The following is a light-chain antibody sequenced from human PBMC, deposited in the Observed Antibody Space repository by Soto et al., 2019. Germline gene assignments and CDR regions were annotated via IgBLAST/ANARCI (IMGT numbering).Light chain of an antibody. J-gene: IGKJ4*01. V-gene: IGKV1-6*01. CDR1: QDIRKD. CDR2: AAS. CDR3: LQDDSYPLT. Sequence: IQMTQSPSSLSASVGDRVTITCRASQDIRKDLSWYQQKPGKAPKLLIYAASSLQSRVPSRFSGSGSGTDFPLTISSLQPEDFATYYCLQDDSYPLTFGGGSKVEIK.